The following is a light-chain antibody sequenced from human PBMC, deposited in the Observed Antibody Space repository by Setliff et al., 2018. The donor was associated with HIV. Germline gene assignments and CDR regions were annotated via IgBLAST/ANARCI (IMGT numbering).Light chain of an antibody. CDR1: SSDVGGYNY. V-gene: IGLV2-8*01. CDR3: SSYTSSSTRV. Sequence: QSALTQPPSASGSPGQSVTISCTGTSSDVGGYNYVSWYQQHPGKAPKLMIYEVSKRPSGVPDRFSGSKSGSTASLTISGLQPEDEADYYCSSYTSSSTRVFGTGTKVTVL. CDR2: EVS. J-gene: IGLJ1*01.